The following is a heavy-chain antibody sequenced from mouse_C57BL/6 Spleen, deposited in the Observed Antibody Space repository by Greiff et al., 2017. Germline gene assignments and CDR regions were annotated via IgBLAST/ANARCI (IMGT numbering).Heavy chain of an antibody. Sequence: VQLQQSGPGLVQPSQSLSISCTVSGFSLTSYGVHWVRQSPGKGLEWLGVIWSGGSTDYNAAFISSLSISKDNSKSQVFFKMNSLQADDTAIYYYARNGYYEGYYAMDYGGQGTSVTVSS. D-gene: IGHD2-3*01. CDR2: IWSGGST. CDR3: ARNGYYEGYYAMDY. V-gene: IGHV2-2*01. CDR1: GFSLTSYG. J-gene: IGHJ4*01.